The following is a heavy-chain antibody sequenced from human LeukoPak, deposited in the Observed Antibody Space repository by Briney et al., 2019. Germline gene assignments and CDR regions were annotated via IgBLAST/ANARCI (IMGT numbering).Heavy chain of an antibody. J-gene: IGHJ4*02. D-gene: IGHD1-26*01. CDR2: IYYRGNA. CDR1: GGSISSSNYY. V-gene: IGHV4-39*07. Sequence: SETLSLTCTVSGGSISSSNYYWAWIRQPPGQGLEWIGSIYYRGNAYYNPSLKSRVTISVDTSKNQFSLSLSSVTAADTAVYYCARAQVGVPTDYWGQGTLVIVSS. CDR3: ARAQVGVPTDY.